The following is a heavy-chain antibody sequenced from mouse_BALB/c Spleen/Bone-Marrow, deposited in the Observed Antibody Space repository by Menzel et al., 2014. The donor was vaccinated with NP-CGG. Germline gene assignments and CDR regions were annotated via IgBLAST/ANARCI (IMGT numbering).Heavy chain of an antibody. CDR2: INPYNGAT. Sequence: VQLQQSGPELVKPGASTKISCKASGYSFTACFIHWIKQSHVKSLEWIGRINPYNGATTYNQNFNDKASLTVDKSSSTAYMELHSLTSEDSAVYYCARRWSGAMDYWGQGTSVTVSS. J-gene: IGHJ4*01. CDR3: ARRWSGAMDY. D-gene: IGHD2-3*01. V-gene: IGHV1-37*01. CDR1: GYSFTACF.